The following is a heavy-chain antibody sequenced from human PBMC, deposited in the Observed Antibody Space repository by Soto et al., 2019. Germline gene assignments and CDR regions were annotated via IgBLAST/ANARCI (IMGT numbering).Heavy chain of an antibody. V-gene: IGHV1-18*01. CDR2: ISAYDGKT. D-gene: IGHD3-3*01. CDR1: GYTFNTYG. Sequence: GASVKVSCQTSGYTFNTYGINWVRQAPGQGLALMGWISAYDGKTTYAEKFQGRVTLTTDTSTSTAYMELRSLRSDDTAIYYCARDPHEFWTSYWFDPWGQGTPVTVSS. J-gene: IGHJ5*02. CDR3: ARDPHEFWTSYWFDP.